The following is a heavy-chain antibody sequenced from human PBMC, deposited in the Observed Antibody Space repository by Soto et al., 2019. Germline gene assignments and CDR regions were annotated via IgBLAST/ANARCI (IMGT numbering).Heavy chain of an antibody. CDR1: GGSISSGDYF. Sequence: PSETLSLTCTVSGGSISSGDYFWSWIRQPPGKGLEWIGYIYYSGSTYYNPSLKSRVTISVDTSKNQFSLKLSSVTAADTAVYYCARFRAAAPFAYCCQGTLVTVS. CDR2: IYYSGST. J-gene: IGHJ4*02. D-gene: IGHD6-25*01. V-gene: IGHV4-30-4*01. CDR3: ARFRAAAPFAY.